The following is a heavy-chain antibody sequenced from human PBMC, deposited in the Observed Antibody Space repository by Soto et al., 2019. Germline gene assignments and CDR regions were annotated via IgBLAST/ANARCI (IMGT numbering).Heavy chain of an antibody. CDR2: IYWDEDK. J-gene: IGHJ4*02. D-gene: IGHD5-12*01. CDR3: AHRPRGYAYYFDY. V-gene: IGHV2-5*02. Sequence: QITLKESGPTLVKPTQTLTLTCTFSGFSLSTRGVAVGWFRQPPGKALELLALIYWDEDKWYSPSLKSMLTITDDTSKNQVVLKMTNMDPVDTATYYCAHRPRGYAYYFDYWGQGTLVTVSS. CDR1: GFSLSTRGVA.